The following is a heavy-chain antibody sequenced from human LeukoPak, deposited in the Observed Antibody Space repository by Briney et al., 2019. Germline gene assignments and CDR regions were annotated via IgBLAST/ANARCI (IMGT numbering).Heavy chain of an antibody. Sequence: GGSLRLSCAASGFTFSSYWMHWVRQAPGKGLEWVAMIQEDGSGKYYVDSVKGRFTISRDNAKRSLFLQLDSLRAEDTAVYYCARDAGYYRMDVWGKGTTVTVSS. CDR2: IQEDGSGK. V-gene: IGHV3-7*01. CDR1: GFTFSSYW. CDR3: ARDAGYYRMDV. J-gene: IGHJ6*03. D-gene: IGHD3-16*01.